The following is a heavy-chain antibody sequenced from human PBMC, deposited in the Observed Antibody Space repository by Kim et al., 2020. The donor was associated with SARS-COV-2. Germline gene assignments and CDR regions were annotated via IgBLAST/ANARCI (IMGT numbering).Heavy chain of an antibody. J-gene: IGHJ4*02. Sequence: GGSLRLSCAASGFTFSGSPIHWVRQAAGKGLEWVARVGHKAHNYATTYGASVKGRFTISRDDSKNTAYLQMNSLKTVDTAVYYCTSLITAWGQGTLVTVSS. CDR1: GFTFSGSP. CDR3: TSLITA. D-gene: IGHD6-25*01. V-gene: IGHV3-73*01. CDR2: VGHKAHNYAT.